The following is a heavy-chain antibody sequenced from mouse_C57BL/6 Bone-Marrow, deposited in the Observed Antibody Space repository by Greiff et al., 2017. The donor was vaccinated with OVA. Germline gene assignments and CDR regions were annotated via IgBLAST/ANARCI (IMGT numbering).Heavy chain of an antibody. CDR2: INPNNGGT. D-gene: IGHD1-3*01. CDR3: ASKEMTGDSYWYFDV. CDR1: GYTFTDYN. Sequence: EVQLQQSGPELVKPGASVKMPCKASGYTFTDYNMDWVKQSHGKSLEWIGDINPNNGGTIYNQKFKGKATLTVDKSSSTAYMELRSLTSEDTAVYYGASKEMTGDSYWYFDVGGKGTTVTVSS. V-gene: IGHV1-18*01. J-gene: IGHJ1*03.